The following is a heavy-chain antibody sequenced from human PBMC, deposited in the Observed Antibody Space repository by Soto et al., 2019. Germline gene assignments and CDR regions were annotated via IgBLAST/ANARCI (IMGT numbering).Heavy chain of an antibody. CDR1: GGTFSSYA. V-gene: IGHV1-69*13. J-gene: IGHJ5*02. D-gene: IGHD2-2*01. CDR2: IIPIFGTA. Sequence: SVKVSCKASGGTFSSYAISWVRQAPGQGLEWMGGIIPIFGTANYAQKLQGRVTITADESTSTAYMELSSLRSEDTAVYYCARDVGCSSTSCHRDWFDPWGQGTLVTVSS. CDR3: ARDVGCSSTSCHRDWFDP.